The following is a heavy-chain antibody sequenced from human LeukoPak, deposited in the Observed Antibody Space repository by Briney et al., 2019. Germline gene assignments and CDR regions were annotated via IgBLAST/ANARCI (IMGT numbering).Heavy chain of an antibody. V-gene: IGHV3-23*01. CDR2: ITASGGT. CDR1: GFTFSGYA. J-gene: IGHJ4*02. CDR3: AKRGRYYFDQ. Sequence: GGFLRLSCAASGFTFSGYAMSWVRQAPGKRLEWVSTITASGGTYYADSLKGRFTISRDTSKNTLYLQINSLRAEDTAVYYCAKRGRYYFDQWGQGTLVTVSS.